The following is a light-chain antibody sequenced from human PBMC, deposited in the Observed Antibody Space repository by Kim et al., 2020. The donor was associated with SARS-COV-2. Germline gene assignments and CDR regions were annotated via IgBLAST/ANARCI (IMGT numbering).Light chain of an antibody. J-gene: IGKJ5*01. CDR1: QTISSN. Sequence: LSPGERATLSCRASQTISSNLAWYQQKPGQAPRLLIYDASKRATGIPARFSGSGSGTDFTLTISSLEPEDFAAYYCQQRSSWPITFGQGTRLEIK. CDR2: DAS. V-gene: IGKV3-11*01. CDR3: QQRSSWPIT.